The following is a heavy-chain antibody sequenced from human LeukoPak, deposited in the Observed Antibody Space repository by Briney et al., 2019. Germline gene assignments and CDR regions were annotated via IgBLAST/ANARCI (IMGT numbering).Heavy chain of an antibody. Sequence: GASVTVSCKASGYTFTSYYIHWVRQAPGQGLEYMGIIRPSGSTAYAQKFQGRVTMTRDTSTSAVYMELSSLRSDDTAVYYCARGRFGELLYAYWGQGTLVTVSS. CDR1: GYTFTSYY. J-gene: IGHJ4*02. D-gene: IGHD3-10*01. V-gene: IGHV1-46*01. CDR3: ARGRFGELLYAY. CDR2: IRPSGST.